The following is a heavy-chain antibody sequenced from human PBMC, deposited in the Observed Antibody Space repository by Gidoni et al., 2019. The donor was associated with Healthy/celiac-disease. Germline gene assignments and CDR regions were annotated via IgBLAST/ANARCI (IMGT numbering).Heavy chain of an antibody. V-gene: IGHV3-23*01. CDR1: RFTFSSYA. CDR2: ISGSGGST. D-gene: IGHD2-15*01. J-gene: IGHJ4*02. CDR3: AKELGIVVVVAASWY. Sequence: EVQLLESGGGLVQPGESLTRSGAASRFTFSSYAMSWVRQAPGKGLEWVSVISGSGGSTYYADSVKGRFTISRDNSKNTLYLQMNSLRAEDTAVYYCAKELGIVVVVAASWYWGQGTLVTVSS.